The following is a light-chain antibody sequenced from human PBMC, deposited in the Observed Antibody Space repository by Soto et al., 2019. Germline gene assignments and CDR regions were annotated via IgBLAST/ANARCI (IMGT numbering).Light chain of an antibody. CDR1: SSNIGSNP. Sequence: QSVLTQPPSASGTPGLRVTFSCSGSSSNIGSNPVSWYQLLPGTAPKLLIYDNERPSGVPDLFSGSKSGTSASLAISGLQSDDEADYYCAAWDASLNGVVFGGGTQLTVL. J-gene: IGLJ2*01. CDR2: DN. V-gene: IGLV1-44*01. CDR3: AAWDASLNGVV.